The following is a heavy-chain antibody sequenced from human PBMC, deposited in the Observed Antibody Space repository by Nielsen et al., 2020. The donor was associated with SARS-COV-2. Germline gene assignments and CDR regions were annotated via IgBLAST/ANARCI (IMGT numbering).Heavy chain of an antibody. CDR1: GFTFSSYA. CDR3: AKDKSSSSWYAYFQH. D-gene: IGHD6-13*01. V-gene: IGHV3-23*01. CDR2: ISGSGGST. J-gene: IGHJ1*01. Sequence: GESLKISCAASGFTFSSYAMSWVRQAPGKGLEWVSAISGSGGSTYYADSVKGRFTISRDNSKNTLYLQMNSLRAEDTAVYYCAKDKSSSSWYAYFQHWGQGTLVTVSS.